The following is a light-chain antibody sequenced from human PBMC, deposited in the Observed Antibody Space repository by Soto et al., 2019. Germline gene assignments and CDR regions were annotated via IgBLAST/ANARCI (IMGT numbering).Light chain of an antibody. CDR3: QQYHSYRT. CDR1: QSISTW. V-gene: IGKV1-5*01. CDR2: DAS. Sequence: DIQLAQSPSTLSASVGDRVTLTCRASQSISTWLAWYQQKPGKAPKLLIFDASSLESGVPSRFSGSGSGTEFTLTISTLQPDDFATYYCQQYHSYRTFGQGTKVDIK. J-gene: IGKJ1*01.